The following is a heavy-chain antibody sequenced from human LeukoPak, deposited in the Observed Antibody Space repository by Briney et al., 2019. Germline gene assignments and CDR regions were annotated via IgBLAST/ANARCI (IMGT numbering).Heavy chain of an antibody. D-gene: IGHD2-2*01. CDR2: ISSSSSYI. V-gene: IGHV3-21*01. J-gene: IGHJ4*02. CDR1: GFTFSSYS. Sequence: GGSLRLSCAASGFTFSSYSMNWVRQAPGKGLEWVSSISSSSSYIYYADSVKGRFTISRDNAKNSLYLQMNSLRAEDTAVYYCARVPARLYGLDYWGQGTLVTVSP. CDR3: ARVPARLYGLDY.